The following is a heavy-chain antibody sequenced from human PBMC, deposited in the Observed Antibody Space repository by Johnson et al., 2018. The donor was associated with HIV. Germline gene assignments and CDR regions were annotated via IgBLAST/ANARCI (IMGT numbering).Heavy chain of an antibody. CDR3: ARDRAPVYSSSSSPFDAFDI. Sequence: QLVESGGTVVQPGRSLRLSCAASGFIFSSYAMHWVRQAPGKGLEWVAVILYDGNNKYYADSVKGRFTISRANSKNTLYLQMNSLRADDTAVYYCARDRAPVYSSSSSPFDAFDIWGQGTMVTVSS. V-gene: IGHV3-30-3*01. D-gene: IGHD6-6*01. CDR2: ILYDGNNK. J-gene: IGHJ3*02. CDR1: GFIFSSYA.